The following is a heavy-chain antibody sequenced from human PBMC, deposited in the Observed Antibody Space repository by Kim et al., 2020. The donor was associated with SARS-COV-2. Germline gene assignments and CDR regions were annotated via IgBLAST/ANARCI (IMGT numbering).Heavy chain of an antibody. Sequence: GGSLRLSCAASGFTFDNYAMHWVRQAPGKGLEWVSCISCNSGSIGYADSVKGRFTISRDNAKNSLYLQMNSLRAEDTAVYYCPKALFYYCMYVWCQGTTV. CDR3: PKALFYYCMYV. J-gene: IGHJ6*02. CDR1: GFTFDNYA. V-gene: IGHV3-9*01. CDR2: ISCNSGSI.